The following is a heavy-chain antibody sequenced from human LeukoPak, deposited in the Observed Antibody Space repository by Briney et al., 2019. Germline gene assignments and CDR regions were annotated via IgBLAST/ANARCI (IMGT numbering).Heavy chain of an antibody. CDR1: GGTFSSYA. J-gene: IGHJ4*02. D-gene: IGHD3-22*01. Sequence: SVKVSCKASGGTFSSYAISWVRQAPGQGLEWMGGIIPIFGTANYAQKFQGRVTITTDESTSTAYMELSSLRSEDTAVYYCARDLLGYDSSGYYQGFDYWGQGTLVAVSS. CDR2: IIPIFGTA. V-gene: IGHV1-69*05. CDR3: ARDLLGYDSSGYYQGFDY.